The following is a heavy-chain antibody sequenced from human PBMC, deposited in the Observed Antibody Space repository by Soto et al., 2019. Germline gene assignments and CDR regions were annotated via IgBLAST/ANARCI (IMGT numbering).Heavy chain of an antibody. D-gene: IGHD2-15*01. V-gene: IGHV1-3*01. J-gene: IGHJ4*02. Sequence: QVQLVQSGAEVKKPGASVKVSCKASGYTFTSYAMHWVRQAPGQRLEWMGWINAGNGNTKYSQKFQGRVTITRNTSASTAYRKLSRLRSEDTAVYYCARGPGGPDGPGDYWGQGTLVTVSS. CDR2: INAGNGNT. CDR1: GYTFTSYA. CDR3: ARGPGGPDGPGDY.